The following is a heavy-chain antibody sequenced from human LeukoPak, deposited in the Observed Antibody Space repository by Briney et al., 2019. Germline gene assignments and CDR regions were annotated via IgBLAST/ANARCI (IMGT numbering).Heavy chain of an antibody. CDR2: INPNSGGT. D-gene: IGHD3-22*01. Sequence: ASVKVSCMASGYTFTGYYMHWVRQAPGQGLEWMGWINPNSGGTNYAQKFQGRVTMTRDTSISTAYMEVSRLRSDDTAVYYCARVLDSSGYPDYWGQGTLVTVSS. V-gene: IGHV1-2*02. J-gene: IGHJ4*02. CDR3: ARVLDSSGYPDY. CDR1: GYTFTGYY.